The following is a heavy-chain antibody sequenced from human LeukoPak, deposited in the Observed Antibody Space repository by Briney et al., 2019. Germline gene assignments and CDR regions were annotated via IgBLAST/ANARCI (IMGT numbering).Heavy chain of an antibody. Sequence: PGGSLRLSCAASGFTFSSYSMNWVRQAPGKGLEWVSFISSSSSYIYYADSVKGRFTISRDNAKNSLYLQMNSLRAEDTAVYYCARVRGGSSWYTGGFDYWGQGTLVTVSS. V-gene: IGHV3-21*01. CDR2: ISSSSSYI. CDR3: ARVRGGSSWYTGGFDY. CDR1: GFTFSSYS. D-gene: IGHD6-13*01. J-gene: IGHJ4*02.